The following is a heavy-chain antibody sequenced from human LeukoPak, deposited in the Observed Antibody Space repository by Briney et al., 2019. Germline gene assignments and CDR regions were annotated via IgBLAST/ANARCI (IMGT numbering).Heavy chain of an antibody. D-gene: IGHD4-17*01. CDR1: GFTFYDYA. V-gene: IGHV3-9*01. CDR2: ICWNSGSI. CDR3: EKDYQTTVTTYWFDL. Sequence: GGSLRLSCAASGFTFYDYAMHGVRHAREEGLEGVSGICWNSGSIVCADSVKGRFTIYRDNAKNSLSLQMNSLRAEDTALYYCEKDYQTTVTTYWFDLWGQGPLVTVSS. J-gene: IGHJ5*02.